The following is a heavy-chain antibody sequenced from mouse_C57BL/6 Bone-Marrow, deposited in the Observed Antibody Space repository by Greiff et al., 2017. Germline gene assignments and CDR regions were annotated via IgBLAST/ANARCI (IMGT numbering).Heavy chain of an antibody. CDR2: LDPENGDT. J-gene: IGHJ2*01. Sequence: VQLQQSGAELVRPGASVKLSCTASGFNIKDDYMHWVKQRPEQGLEWIGWLDPENGDTEYASKFQGKATIPADTSSNTAYLPLSRLTSEDTAVYYCTTGLPRDFDYWGQGTTLTVSS. CDR1: GFNIKDDY. V-gene: IGHV14-4*01. CDR3: TTGLPRDFDY. D-gene: IGHD3-3*01.